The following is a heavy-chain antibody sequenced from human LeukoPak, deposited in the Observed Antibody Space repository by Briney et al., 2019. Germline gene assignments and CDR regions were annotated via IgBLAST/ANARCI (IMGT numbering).Heavy chain of an antibody. D-gene: IGHD6-19*01. CDR2: ISGSGGST. V-gene: IGHV3-23*01. Sequence: GASLKLSCKAAGFTFSTYAMSWVRQAPGQGLDWFSAISGSGGSTYYADSVKGRFTISRDNSKNTLYLQMNSLRAEDTAVYYCAKLVGGWNFDYWGQGTLVTVSS. CDR1: GFTFSTYA. J-gene: IGHJ4*02. CDR3: AKLVGGWNFDY.